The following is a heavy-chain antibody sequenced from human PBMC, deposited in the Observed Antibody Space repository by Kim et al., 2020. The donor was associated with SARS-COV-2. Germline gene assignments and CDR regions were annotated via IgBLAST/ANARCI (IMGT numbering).Heavy chain of an antibody. V-gene: IGHV3-23*01. D-gene: IGHD6-19*01. J-gene: IGHJ4*02. Sequence: DSVKARFTISRDNSKNTVYLQMNSLRAEDTAVYYCSKVHTKQWLVNYCDYWGQGTLVTVSS. CDR3: SKVHTKQWLVNYCDY.